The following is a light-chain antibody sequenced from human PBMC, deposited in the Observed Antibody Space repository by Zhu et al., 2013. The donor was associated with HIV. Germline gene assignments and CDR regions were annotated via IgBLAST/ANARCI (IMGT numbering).Light chain of an antibody. Sequence: EIVLTQSPATLALSPGDRAILSCRASESFNNYLAWYQQRPGQAPRLLIYDASNRAAGIPARFRGSGSGTDFTLTISSLQPEDFATYYCHQSYSLPSTFGPGTTVDMK. CDR3: HQSYSLPST. CDR1: ESFNNY. J-gene: IGKJ3*01. V-gene: IGKV3-11*01. CDR2: DAS.